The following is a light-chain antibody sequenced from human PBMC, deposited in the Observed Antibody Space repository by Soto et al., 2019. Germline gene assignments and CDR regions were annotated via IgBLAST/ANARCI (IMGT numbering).Light chain of an antibody. Sequence: QPVLTQSPPTSASLGASVKLTCTLSSGHSSYVIAWHQQQPEKGPRFLMKLNSDGSHSKGDVIPDRFSGSGSGAERYLTISSLQSEDEADYYCQTWATGVVFGGGTKLTVL. CDR2: LNSDGSH. V-gene: IGLV4-69*01. J-gene: IGLJ2*01. CDR3: QTWATGVV. CDR1: SGHSSYV.